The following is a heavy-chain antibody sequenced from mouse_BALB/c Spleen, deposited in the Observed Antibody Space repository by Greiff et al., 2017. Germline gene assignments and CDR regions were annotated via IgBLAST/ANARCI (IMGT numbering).Heavy chain of an antibody. D-gene: IGHD2-12*01. CDR3: ARSPFYSWCAY. CDR1: GYTFTSYW. Sequence: VQLQESGAELAKPGASVKMSCKASGYTFTSYWMHWVKQRPGQGLEWIGYINPSTGYTEYNQKFKDKATLTADKSSSTAYMQLSSLTSEDSAVYYCARSPFYSWCAYWGEGSLVTVSA. V-gene: IGHV1-7*01. J-gene: IGHJ3*01. CDR2: INPSTGYT.